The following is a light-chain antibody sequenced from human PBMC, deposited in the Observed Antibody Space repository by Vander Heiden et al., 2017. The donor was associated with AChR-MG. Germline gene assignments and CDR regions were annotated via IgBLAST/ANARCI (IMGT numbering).Light chain of an antibody. Sequence: QSVLTQPPSASGTPGQRVTISCSGSSSNIGSNYVYWYQQLPGTAPKLLIYRNNQRPSGVPDRFSGSKSGTSASLAISGLRSEDEAEYYCAVWDDSLSGWVFGGGTKLTVL. V-gene: IGLV1-47*01. J-gene: IGLJ3*02. CDR2: RNN. CDR3: AVWDDSLSGWV. CDR1: SSNIGSNY.